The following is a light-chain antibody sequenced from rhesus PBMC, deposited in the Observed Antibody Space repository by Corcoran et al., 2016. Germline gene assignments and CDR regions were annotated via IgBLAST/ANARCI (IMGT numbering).Light chain of an antibody. CDR3: QQYSNWPYS. J-gene: IGKJ2*01. CDR1: QSVSSY. Sequence: EIVMTQSPATLSLSPGEKATLSCRASQSVSSYVAWYQQKPEQAPRLLIYGASSRATGIPDRFSGSGSGTGFTLTISSLEPEDFAVYYCQQYSNWPYSFGQGTKVEIK. V-gene: IGKV3S9*01. CDR2: GAS.